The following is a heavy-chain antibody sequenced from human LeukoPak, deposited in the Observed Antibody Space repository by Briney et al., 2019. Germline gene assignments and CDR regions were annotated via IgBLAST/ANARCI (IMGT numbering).Heavy chain of an antibody. Sequence: GGSLRLSCAASGFTVSSNYMSWVRQAPGKGLEWVSVIYSGGSTHYADSVKGRFTISRDNSKNTLYLQMNSLRAEDTAVYYCARHTPYCSGGSCYSYYFDYWGQGTLVTVSS. D-gene: IGHD2-15*01. CDR2: IYSGGST. CDR3: ARHTPYCSGGSCYSYYFDY. CDR1: GFTVSSNY. V-gene: IGHV3-53*01. J-gene: IGHJ4*02.